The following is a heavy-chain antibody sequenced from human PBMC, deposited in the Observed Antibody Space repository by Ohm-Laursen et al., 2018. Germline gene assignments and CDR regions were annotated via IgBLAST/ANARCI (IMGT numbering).Heavy chain of an antibody. CDR1: GFTFIDYD. CDR3: AKDYYDSSGYYS. V-gene: IGHV3-23*01. CDR2: ISGSGGST. Sequence: SLRLSCTASGFTFIDYDMSWVRQAPGKGLEWVSAISGSGGSTYYADSVKGRFTISRDNSKNTLYLQMNSLRAEDTAVYYCAKDYYDSSGYYSWGQGTMVTVSS. D-gene: IGHD3-22*01. J-gene: IGHJ3*01.